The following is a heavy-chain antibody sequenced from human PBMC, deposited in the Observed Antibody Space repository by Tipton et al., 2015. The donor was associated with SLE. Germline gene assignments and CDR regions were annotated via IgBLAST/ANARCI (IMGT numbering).Heavy chain of an antibody. D-gene: IGHD3-10*01. CDR2: IDPSDSDT. J-gene: IGHJ4*02. CDR1: GYSFTNSW. CDR3: ARRWVQTVFDY. Sequence: VQLVQSGAEVKKPGEALQISCKTSGYSFTNSWIVWFRHMPGKGLECMGMIDPSDSDTRYNPSFQGHVSMSIDRSTTTAYLQWRSLKASDAALYFCARRWVQTVFDYWGQGSLVTVSS. V-gene: IGHV5-51*03.